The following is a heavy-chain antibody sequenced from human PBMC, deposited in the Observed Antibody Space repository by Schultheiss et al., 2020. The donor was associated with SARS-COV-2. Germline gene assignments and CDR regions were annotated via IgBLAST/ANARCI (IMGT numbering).Heavy chain of an antibody. CDR1: GFSFSNAG. D-gene: IGHD4-11*01. J-gene: IGHJ6*02. CDR3: ASPDYSKGDYYYYGMDV. V-gene: IGHV3-21*04. CDR2: LRGDSTFI. Sequence: GGSLRLSCVTSGFSFSNAGMNWVRQAPGKGLEWVSSLRGDSTFIYYADSVRGRFTISRDNAKNSLYLQMSSLRAEDTAVYYCASPDYSKGDYYYYGMDVWGQGTTVTVSS.